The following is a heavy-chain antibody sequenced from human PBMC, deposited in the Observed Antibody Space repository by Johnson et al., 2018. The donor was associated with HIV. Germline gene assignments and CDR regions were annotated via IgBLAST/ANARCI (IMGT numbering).Heavy chain of an antibody. CDR1: GFTFSNYD. CDR3: ARDLSRRAIYSGAFDI. Sequence: VQLVESGGGLVQPGGSLRLSCAASGFTFSNYDMHWVRQATGKRLEWVSGISWNSATLVYADSVKGRLTISRDNADNSLHLQMNSLRPEDTALYYCARDLSRRAIYSGAFDIWGQGTMVTVSS. CDR2: ISWNSATL. J-gene: IGHJ3*02. V-gene: IGHV3-9*01. D-gene: IGHD2-15*01.